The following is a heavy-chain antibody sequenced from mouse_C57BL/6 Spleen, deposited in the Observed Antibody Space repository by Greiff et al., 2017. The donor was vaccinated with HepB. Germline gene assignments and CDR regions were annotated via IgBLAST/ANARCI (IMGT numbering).Heavy chain of an antibody. Sequence: EVQLQQSGPELVKPGASVKMSCKASGYTFTDYNMHWVKQSHGKSLEWIGYINPNNGVTSYNQKFKGKATLTVNKSSSPAYMELRSLTSEDSAVYYGARGYSNYVPLFAYWGQGTLVTVSA. D-gene: IGHD2-5*01. V-gene: IGHV1-22*01. J-gene: IGHJ3*01. CDR3: ARGYSNYVPLFAY. CDR1: GYTFTDYN. CDR2: INPNNGVT.